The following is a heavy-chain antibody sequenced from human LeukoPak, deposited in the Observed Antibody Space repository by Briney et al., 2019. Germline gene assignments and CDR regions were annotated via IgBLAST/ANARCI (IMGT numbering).Heavy chain of an antibody. CDR2: IYTSGST. V-gene: IGHV4-4*07. CDR1: GGSFSGYY. CDR3: AREAGGAAALDY. Sequence: SETLSLTCAVYGGSFSGYYWSWIRQPAGKGLEWIGRIYTSGSTNYNPSLKSRVTMSVDTSKNQFSLKLSSVTAADTAVYYCAREAGGAAALDYWGQGTLVTVSS. J-gene: IGHJ4*02. D-gene: IGHD6-13*01.